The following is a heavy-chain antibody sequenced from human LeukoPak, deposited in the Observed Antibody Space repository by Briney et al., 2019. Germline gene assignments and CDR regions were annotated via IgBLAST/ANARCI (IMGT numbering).Heavy chain of an antibody. J-gene: IGHJ6*03. Sequence: GSSVKVSCKASRATFSNYAISWVRQAPGQGLEWMGGIIPIFGTANYAQKFQGRVTITADESTSTAYMELSSLRSEDTAVYYCARGQRGAMAFSYYYYYYMDVWGKGTTVTISS. D-gene: IGHD5-18*01. CDR3: ARGQRGAMAFSYYYYYYMDV. CDR2: IIPIFGTA. CDR1: RATFSNYA. V-gene: IGHV1-69*01.